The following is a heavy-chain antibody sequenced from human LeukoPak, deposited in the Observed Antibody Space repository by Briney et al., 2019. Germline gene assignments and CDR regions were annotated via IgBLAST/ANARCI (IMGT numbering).Heavy chain of an antibody. CDR1: GYTFNNYG. Sequence: GASVKVSCKASGYTFNNYGISWVRQAPGQGLEWMGWNSAYNGNTNYAQNLQGRATMTRDTSTSTAYMELRSLRSDDTAVYYCARGVVTMVRGVTFRFDPWGQGTLVTVSS. CDR2: NSAYNGNT. CDR3: ARGVVTMVRGVTFRFDP. D-gene: IGHD3-10*01. V-gene: IGHV1-18*01. J-gene: IGHJ5*02.